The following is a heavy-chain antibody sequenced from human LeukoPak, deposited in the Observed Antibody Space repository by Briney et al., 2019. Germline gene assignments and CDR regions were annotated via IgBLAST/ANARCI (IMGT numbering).Heavy chain of an antibody. CDR3: ARSTIFGVVDY. D-gene: IGHD3-3*01. Sequence: SETLSLTCTVSGGSISSYYWSWIRQPAGKRLEWIGRIYTSGSTNYNPSLKSRVTISVDTSKNQFSLKLSSVTAADTAVYYCARSTIFGVVDYWGQGTLVTVSS. J-gene: IGHJ4*02. CDR2: IYTSGST. V-gene: IGHV4-4*07. CDR1: GGSISSYY.